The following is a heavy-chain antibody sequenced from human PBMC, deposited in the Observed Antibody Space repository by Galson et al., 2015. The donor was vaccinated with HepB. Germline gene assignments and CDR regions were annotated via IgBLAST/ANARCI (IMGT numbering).Heavy chain of an antibody. CDR1: EFTFSDHY. V-gene: IGHV3-72*01. J-gene: IGHJ4*02. CDR3: ARGYCKNSVCYTGFDY. Sequence: LRLSCAASEFTFSDHYLDWVRQAPGKGLEWVGRTRNKANSYTTEYAASVKGRFTISRDDSKNSLYLQMDSLKTEDTAMYYCARGYCKNSVCYTGFDYWGQGTLVTVSS. CDR2: TRNKANSYTT. D-gene: IGHD2-8*01.